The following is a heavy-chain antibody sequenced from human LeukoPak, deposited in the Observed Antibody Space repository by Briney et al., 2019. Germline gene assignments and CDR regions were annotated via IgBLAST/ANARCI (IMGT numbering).Heavy chain of an antibody. J-gene: IGHJ4*02. D-gene: IGHD3-16*02. CDR3: AKGTLREDYVWGSYRSPPALGY. CDR1: GFTFSSYG. Sequence: GGSLRLSCAASGFTFSSYGMHWVRQAPGKGLEWVAFIRYDGSNKYYADSVKGRFTISRDNSKNTLYLQMNSLRAADTAVYYCAKGTLREDYVWGSYRSPPALGYWGQGTLVTVSS. CDR2: IRYDGSNK. V-gene: IGHV3-30*02.